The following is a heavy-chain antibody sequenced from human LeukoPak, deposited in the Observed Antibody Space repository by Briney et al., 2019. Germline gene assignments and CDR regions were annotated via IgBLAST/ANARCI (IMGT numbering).Heavy chain of an antibody. D-gene: IGHD4-17*01. CDR1: GYTFTSYY. CDR3: ARSVSDYGDYVALLDY. Sequence: ASVKVSCKASGYTFTSYYMHWARQAPGQGPEWMGIVNPGGGSTSYAQRFQGRVTMTTDTSTSTVYMELRSLRSEDTAVYFCARSVSDYGDYVALLDYWGQGTLVTVSS. J-gene: IGHJ4*02. V-gene: IGHV1-46*01. CDR2: VNPGGGST.